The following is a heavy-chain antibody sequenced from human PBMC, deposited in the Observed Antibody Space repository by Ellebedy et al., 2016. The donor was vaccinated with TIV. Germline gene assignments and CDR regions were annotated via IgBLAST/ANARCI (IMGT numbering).Heavy chain of an antibody. D-gene: IGHD4-17*01. CDR2: IYQDGSDK. J-gene: IGHJ5*02. CDR1: GFSFRNYW. CDR3: ARRGSYGDYAVQVNNWFDR. V-gene: IGHV3-7*01. Sequence: GESLKISCAASGFSFRNYWMGWVRQAPGKGLEWVANIYQDGSDKYYVDSVKGRFTISRGNAKNSLYLQLNSLRVEDTAVYYCARRGSYGDYAVQVNNWFDRWGQGTLVTV.